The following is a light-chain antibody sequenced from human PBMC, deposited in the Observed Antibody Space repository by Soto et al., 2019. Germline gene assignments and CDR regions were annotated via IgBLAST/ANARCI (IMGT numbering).Light chain of an antibody. V-gene: IGLV3-1*01. Sequence: SYKLTQPPSVSVSPGQTASITCSGDKLGDKYVCWYQQKPGQSPVLVIYQDNKRPSGIPERFSGSNSGNTATLTISGTQAMDEADYYCQAWDSSTVVFGGGTKLTVL. CDR1: KLGDKY. CDR2: QDN. CDR3: QAWDSSTVV. J-gene: IGLJ2*01.